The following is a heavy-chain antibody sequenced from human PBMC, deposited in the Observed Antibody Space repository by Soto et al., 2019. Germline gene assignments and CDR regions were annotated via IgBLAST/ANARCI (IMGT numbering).Heavy chain of an antibody. V-gene: IGHV3-30*18. CDR3: AKDHEQLTYYYYGMDV. D-gene: IGHD6-6*01. CDR1: GFTFSSYG. CDR2: ISYDGSNK. J-gene: IGHJ6*02. Sequence: GGSLRLSCAASGFTFSSYGMHWVRQAPGKGLEWVAVISYDGSNKYYADSVKGRFTISRDNSKNTLYLQMNSLRAEDTAVYYCAKDHEQLTYYYYGMDVWGQGTTVTVS.